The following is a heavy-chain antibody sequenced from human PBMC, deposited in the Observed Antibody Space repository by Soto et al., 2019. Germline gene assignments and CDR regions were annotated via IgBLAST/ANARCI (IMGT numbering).Heavy chain of an antibody. D-gene: IGHD3-16*01. J-gene: IGHJ4*02. CDR2: ISDDGSKT. CDR1: GVTFRGYA. V-gene: IGHV3-30*14. CDR3: ARAYQFTYYFDD. Sequence: SLRLACTVSGVTFRGYAVHWVRQTPGKGLEWVTVISDDGSKTYYADSVKGRFSVSRDDSTNMVFLQMSSLRSEDTAVYHCARAYQFTYYFDDWGPGTPVTVSS.